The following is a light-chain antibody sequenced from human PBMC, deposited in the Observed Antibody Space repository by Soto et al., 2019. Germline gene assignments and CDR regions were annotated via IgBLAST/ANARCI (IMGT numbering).Light chain of an antibody. J-gene: IGKJ2*01. CDR1: QSIGDS. Sequence: DIQVTQSPSILSAYVGDRVTITCRASQSIGDSLAWFQQKLGKAPKLLIYKASILESGVPSRFSGSGSGAEFTLTINSLQPDDFATYFCQRYDNYSYNFGQGTKLEIK. CDR3: QRYDNYSYN. V-gene: IGKV1-5*03. CDR2: KAS.